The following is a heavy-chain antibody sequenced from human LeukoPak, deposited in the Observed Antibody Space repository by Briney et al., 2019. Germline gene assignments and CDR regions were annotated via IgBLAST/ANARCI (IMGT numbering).Heavy chain of an antibody. CDR3: AKSPVSASYYDY. Sequence: GGSLRLSCAASGFTFSSYAMSWVRQAPGKGLEWVSAISGSGGSTYYADFVKGRFTISRDNSKNTLYLQMNSLRAEDTAVYYCAKSPVSASYYDYWGQGTLVTVSS. V-gene: IGHV3-23*01. J-gene: IGHJ4*02. CDR1: GFTFSSYA. D-gene: IGHD5/OR15-5a*01. CDR2: ISGSGGST.